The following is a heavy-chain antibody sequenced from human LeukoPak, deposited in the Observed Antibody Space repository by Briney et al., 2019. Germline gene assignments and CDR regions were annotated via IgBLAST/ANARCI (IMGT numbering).Heavy chain of an antibody. CDR1: GFTFRGYS. V-gene: IGHV3-48*01. CDR3: ARVGSTVVTRIDY. Sequence: PGGSLRLSCAAPGFTFRGYSINWVRQAPGKGREWVSYISSISSTIYYADSVKGRFTISRDNAKYSLYLQMNSLRAEDTAVYYCARVGSTVVTRIDYWGQGTLVTVSS. D-gene: IGHD4-23*01. J-gene: IGHJ4*02. CDR2: ISSISSTI.